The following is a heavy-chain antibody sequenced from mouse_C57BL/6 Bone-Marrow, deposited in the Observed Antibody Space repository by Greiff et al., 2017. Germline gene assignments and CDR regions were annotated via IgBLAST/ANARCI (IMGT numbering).Heavy chain of an antibody. CDR3: ARPYGNY. V-gene: IGHV5-6*01. D-gene: IGHD2-1*01. CDR1: GFTFSSYG. CDR2: ISSGGSYT. J-gene: IGHJ3*01. Sequence: EVQLVESGGDLVKPGGSLKLSCAASGFTFSSYGMSWVRQTPDKRLEWVATISSGGSYTYYPDSVKGRFTIARDNAKNTLYLQMSSLKSEDTAVYYCARPYGNYWGQGTLVTVSA.